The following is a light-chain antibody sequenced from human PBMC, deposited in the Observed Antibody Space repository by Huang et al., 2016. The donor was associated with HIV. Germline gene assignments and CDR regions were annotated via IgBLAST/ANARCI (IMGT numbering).Light chain of an antibody. CDR2: GAS. Sequence: EIVMTQSPATLSVSPGERATLSCRASQSVGSNLAWYQQKPGQAPRLLIYGASTRATGIAARFSGSGSGTECTLTSSSLQSEDIAVYHCQQYNNWPRGTFGQGTKVEI. V-gene: IGKV3-15*01. J-gene: IGKJ1*01. CDR1: QSVGSN. CDR3: QQYNNWPRGT.